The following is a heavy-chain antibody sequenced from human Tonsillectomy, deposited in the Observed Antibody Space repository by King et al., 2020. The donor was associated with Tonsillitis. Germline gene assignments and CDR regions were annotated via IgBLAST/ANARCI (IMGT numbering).Heavy chain of an antibody. V-gene: IGHV3-33*08. Sequence: VQLVESGGGVVQPGRSLRLSCAASGFTFSNHAMHWVRQAPGKGLEWVAVIGFDEDNKNYADSVKGRFTISRDNSKNTLYLQMNSLRAEDTAVYYCARANHGANFDYWGQGSLVTVSS. CDR1: GFTFSNHA. CDR2: IGFDEDNK. J-gene: IGHJ4*02. D-gene: IGHD1-14*01. CDR3: ARANHGANFDY.